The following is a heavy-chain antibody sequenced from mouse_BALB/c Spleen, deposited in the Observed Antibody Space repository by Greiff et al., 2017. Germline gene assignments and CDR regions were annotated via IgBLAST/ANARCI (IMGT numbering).Heavy chain of an antibody. CDR1: GFNIKDTY. D-gene: IGHD2-3*01. V-gene: IGHV14-3*02. CDR2: IDPANGNT. J-gene: IGHJ4*01. CDR3: ARSDGLYAMDY. Sequence: VQLQQSGAELVKPGASVKLSCTASGFNIKDTYMHWVKQRPEQGLEWIGRIDPANGNTKYDPKFQGKATITADTSSNTAYLQLSSLTSEDTAVYYCARSDGLYAMDYWGQGTSVTVSS.